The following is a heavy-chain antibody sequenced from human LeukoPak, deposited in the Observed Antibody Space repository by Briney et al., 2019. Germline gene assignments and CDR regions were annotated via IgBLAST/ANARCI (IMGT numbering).Heavy chain of an antibody. D-gene: IGHD3-22*01. Sequence: GGSLRLSCAASGFNFVDFTMIWVRQAPGKGLQWISSISHRDDISHYADSVRGRFTISRDNAKNTLYLQMNSLRAEDTAVYYCARTGYYDSSGYYDLDYWGQGTLVTVSS. CDR1: GFNFVDFT. CDR3: ARTGYYDSSGYYDLDY. CDR2: ISHRDDIS. V-gene: IGHV3-48*04. J-gene: IGHJ4*02.